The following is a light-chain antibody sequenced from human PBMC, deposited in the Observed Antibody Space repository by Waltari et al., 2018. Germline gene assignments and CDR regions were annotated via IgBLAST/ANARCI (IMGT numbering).Light chain of an antibody. V-gene: IGLV2-14*01. J-gene: IGLJ3*02. CDR1: SSDVGGYKY. CDR2: EVS. Sequence: QSALTQPASVSGSPGQSITISCTGTSSDVGGYKYVSWYQQHPGKAPKLMIYEVSNRPSGISSRFSGSKSGNMASLTISGLQAEDEADYYCSSYASSSTLWVFGGGIKLTVL. CDR3: SSYASSSTLWV.